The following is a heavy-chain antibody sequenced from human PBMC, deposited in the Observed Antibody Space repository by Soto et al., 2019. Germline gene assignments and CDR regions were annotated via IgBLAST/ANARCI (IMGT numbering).Heavy chain of an antibody. J-gene: IGHJ3*02. Sequence: FSDYYMSWIRQAPGKGLEWVSYISSSSSYTNYADSVKGRFTISRDNAKNSLYLQMNSLRTEDTALYYCAKDIPRTASLDAFDIWGQGTMVTFSS. CDR1: FSDYY. CDR2: ISSSSSYT. V-gene: IGHV3-11*05. CDR3: AKDIPRTASLDAFDI. D-gene: IGHD2-2*02.